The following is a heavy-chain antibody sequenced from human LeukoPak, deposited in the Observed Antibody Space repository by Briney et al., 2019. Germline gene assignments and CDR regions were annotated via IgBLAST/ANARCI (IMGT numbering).Heavy chain of an antibody. D-gene: IGHD6-6*01. CDR1: GGTFSSYA. CDR3: ARGLAARPSSLGD. V-gene: IGHV1-69*05. CDR2: IIPIFGTA. J-gene: IGHJ4*02. Sequence: GASVKVSCKASGGTFSSYAISWVRQAPGQGLEWMGGIIPIFGTANYAQKSQSRVTITTDESTSTAYMELSSLRSEDTAVYYCARGLAARPSSLGDWGQGTLVTVSS.